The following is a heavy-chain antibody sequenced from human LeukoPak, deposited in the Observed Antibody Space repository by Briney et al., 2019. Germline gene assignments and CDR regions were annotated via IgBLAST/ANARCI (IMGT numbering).Heavy chain of an antibody. Sequence: PGGSLRLSCAASGFTFSRYGMHWVRQAPGKGLEWVTVIWYDGSNENYADFVKGRFTISRDNSKNTLHLQMNSLRAEDTAVCYCVRNTVTDDGFDIWGQGTMVTVSP. CDR3: VRNTVTDDGFDI. V-gene: IGHV3-33*01. J-gene: IGHJ3*02. CDR2: IWYDGSNE. CDR1: GFTFSRYG. D-gene: IGHD4-17*01.